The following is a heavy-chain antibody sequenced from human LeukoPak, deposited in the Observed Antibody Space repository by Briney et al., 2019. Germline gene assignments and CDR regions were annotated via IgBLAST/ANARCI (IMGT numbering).Heavy chain of an antibody. CDR1: GYSISSGYY. D-gene: IGHD3-22*01. CDR3: ARALIYDSSGYYRY. V-gene: IGHV4-38-2*02. CDR2: IYHSGST. J-gene: IGHJ4*02. Sequence: SETLSLTCTVSGYSISSGYYWGWIRQPPGKGLEWIGSIYHSGSTYYNPSLKSRVTISVDTSKNQFSLKLSSVTAADTAVYYCARALIYDSSGYYRYWGQGTLVTVSS.